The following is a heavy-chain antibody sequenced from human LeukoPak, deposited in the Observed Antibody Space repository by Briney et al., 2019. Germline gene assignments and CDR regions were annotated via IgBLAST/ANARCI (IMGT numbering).Heavy chain of an antibody. CDR2: ISSSSRTI. Sequence: GGSLRLSCAASGFTLSSYSMNWVRQAPGKGLEWVSYISSSSRTIYYADSVKGRFTISRDNSKNTLYLQMNSLRAEDTAVYYCARDADIVVVVAADKHYYGMDVWGQGTTVTVSS. D-gene: IGHD2-15*01. J-gene: IGHJ6*02. CDR3: ARDADIVVVVAADKHYYGMDV. V-gene: IGHV3-48*01. CDR1: GFTLSSYS.